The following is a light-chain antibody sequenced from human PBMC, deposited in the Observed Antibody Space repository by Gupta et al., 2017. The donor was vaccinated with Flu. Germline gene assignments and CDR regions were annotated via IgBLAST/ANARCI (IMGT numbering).Light chain of an antibody. CDR1: SSDVGGYDY. J-gene: IGLJ1*01. Sequence: QSALTQPHSVSGSPGQSVTISCTGTSSDVGGYDYVSWYQQHPDKAPKVMIYDVTKRPSGVPDRFSGSKSGNTASLTISGLQAEDEADYSCCSYAGNYTFVFGTGTKVTVL. CDR2: DVT. V-gene: IGLV2-11*01. CDR3: CSYAGNYTFV.